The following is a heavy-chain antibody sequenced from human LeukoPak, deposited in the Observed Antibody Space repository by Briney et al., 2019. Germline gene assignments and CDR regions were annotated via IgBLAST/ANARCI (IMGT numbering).Heavy chain of an antibody. V-gene: IGHV3-23*01. Sequence: GGSLRLSCAASGFTFSSYAMSWVRQAPGKGLEWVSAISGSGGSTYYADSVKGRFTISRDNSKNTLYLQMNSLRAEDTAVYYCAKNPHFIYYDSSGYIDYWGQGTLVTVPS. CDR3: AKNPHFIYYDSSGYIDY. CDR2: ISGSGGST. J-gene: IGHJ4*02. CDR1: GFTFSSYA. D-gene: IGHD3-22*01.